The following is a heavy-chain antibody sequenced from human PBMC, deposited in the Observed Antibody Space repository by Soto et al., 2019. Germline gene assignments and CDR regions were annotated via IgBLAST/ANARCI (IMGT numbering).Heavy chain of an antibody. Sequence: ASVKVSCKASGYTFTSYGISWVRQAPGQGLEWMGWISAYNGNTNYAQKLQGRVTMTTDTSTSTAYMELRSLRSDDTAVYYCARDLGRMQRYITGTTHDYYYYGMDVWG. CDR1: GYTFTSYG. CDR2: ISAYNGNT. CDR3: ARDLGRMQRYITGTTHDYYYYGMDV. J-gene: IGHJ6*02. D-gene: IGHD1-7*01. V-gene: IGHV1-18*04.